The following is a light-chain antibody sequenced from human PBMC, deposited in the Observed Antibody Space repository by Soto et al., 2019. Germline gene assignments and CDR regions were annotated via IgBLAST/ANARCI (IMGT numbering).Light chain of an antibody. CDR2: EVN. V-gene: IGLV2-14*01. CDR1: ISDVGGYDY. J-gene: IGLJ1*01. CDR3: SSYSISTAYL. Sequence: QSVLTQPSSLSGSPGQSITISCTGTISDVGGYDYVSWYQLHPGKAPKLMVFEVNNRPSGVSYRFSGSKSGNTASLTISGLQAEDEADYFCSSYSISTAYLFRTGTKVNV.